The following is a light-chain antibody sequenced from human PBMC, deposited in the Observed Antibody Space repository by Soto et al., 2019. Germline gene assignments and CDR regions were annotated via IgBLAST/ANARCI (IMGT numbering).Light chain of an antibody. CDR3: QQHNNWPPIT. Sequence: EIVMTQSPATLSVSPGERATLSCRASQSVRNNLAWYQQKPGQAPRLLIYYASTRATGIPVRFSGSGSGTEFTLIISSLQYEDFALYYCQQHNNWPPITFGQGTRLEIK. V-gene: IGKV3-15*01. J-gene: IGKJ5*01. CDR2: YAS. CDR1: QSVRNN.